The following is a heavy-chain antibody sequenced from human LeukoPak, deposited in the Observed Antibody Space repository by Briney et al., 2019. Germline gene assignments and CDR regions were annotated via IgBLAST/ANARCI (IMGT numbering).Heavy chain of an antibody. Sequence: GGSLRLSCLTSGFTLSTNAMSWVRQAPGKGLEWISGISGSGASTHYADSVKGRFTISRDDSRNTLYLQMNSLRGDDTAVYYCAKDVGKWESLHFFGYWGQGTLVTVSS. D-gene: IGHD1-26*01. V-gene: IGHV3-23*01. CDR3: AKDVGKWESLHFFGY. CDR2: ISGSGAST. CDR1: GFTLSTNA. J-gene: IGHJ4*02.